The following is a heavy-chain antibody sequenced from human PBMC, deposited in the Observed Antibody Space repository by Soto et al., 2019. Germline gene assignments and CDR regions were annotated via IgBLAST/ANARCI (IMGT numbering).Heavy chain of an antibody. D-gene: IGHD6-19*01. V-gene: IGHV3-74*01. CDR3: ATFSPVDYGVDV. CDR2: INSGGSST. J-gene: IGHJ6*02. CDR1: GFTFSSYW. Sequence: EVQLVESGGALVQPGGSLRLSCAASGFTFSSYWMHWVRQAPGKGLVWVSRINSGGSSTGYADSVKGRFTISRDNAQNTLYLQMNSLRDEDTAVYYCATFSPVDYGVDVWGQGPTVTVSS.